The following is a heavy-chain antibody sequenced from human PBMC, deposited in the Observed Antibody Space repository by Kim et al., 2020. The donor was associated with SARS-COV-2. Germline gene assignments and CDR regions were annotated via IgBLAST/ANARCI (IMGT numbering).Heavy chain of an antibody. CDR2: IYSGGST. CDR1: GFTVSSNY. J-gene: IGHJ3*02. CDR3: ARLEYYYDSSGYSPDAFDI. V-gene: IGHV3-53*01. D-gene: IGHD3-22*01. Sequence: GGSLRLSCAASGFTVSSNYMSWVRQAPGKGLEWVSVIYSGGSTYYADSVKGRFTISRDNSKNTLYLQMNSLRAEDTAVYYCARLEYYYDSSGYSPDAFDIWCQGTMVTVSS.